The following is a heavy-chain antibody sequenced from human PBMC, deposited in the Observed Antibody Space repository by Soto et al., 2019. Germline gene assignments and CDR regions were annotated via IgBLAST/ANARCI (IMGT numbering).Heavy chain of an antibody. D-gene: IGHD3-16*01. Sequence: QVQLVQSAGEVKKPGASVKVSCKASGYTFIRYGITWVRQAPGQGLEWMGWISPYNDDTIYAQKLQGRVTMTTDTSTRTVYLDLRSLRSDDPAVDYCARGGYYDNTWGKLSHYGLDVW. J-gene: IGHJ6*01. CDR3: ARGGYYDNTWGKLSHYGLDV. CDR2: ISPYNDDT. CDR1: GYTFIRYG. V-gene: IGHV1-18*01.